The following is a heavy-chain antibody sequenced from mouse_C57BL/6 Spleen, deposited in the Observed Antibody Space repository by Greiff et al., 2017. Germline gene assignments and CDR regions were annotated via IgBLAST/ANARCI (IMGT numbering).Heavy chain of an antibody. CDR1: GYSFTGYY. J-gene: IGHJ4*01. CDR2: INPSTGGT. CDR3: ARWLRGAMDY. Sequence: VQLKQSGPELVKPGASVKISCKASGYSFTGYYMNWVKQSPEKSLEWIGEINPSTGGTTYNQKFKAKATLTVDKSSSTAYMQLKSLTSEDSAVYYCARWLRGAMDYWGQGTSVTVSS. D-gene: IGHD2-2*01. V-gene: IGHV1-42*01.